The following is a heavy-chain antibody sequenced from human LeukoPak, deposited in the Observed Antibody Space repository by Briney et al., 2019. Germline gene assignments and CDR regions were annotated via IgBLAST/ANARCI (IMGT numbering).Heavy chain of an antibody. CDR2: ISGYNGNA. D-gene: IGHD2-2*01. J-gene: IGHJ3*02. V-gene: IGHV1-18*01. Sequence: GASVKVSCKASGYTFTNYGLSWVRQAPGQGLEWMGWISGYNGNATYTQKLQGRVIMTTDTSTTTAYMDLRSLRSDDTAVYYCARDAGYCSSETCCDDAFDIWGQGTMVTVSS. CDR3: ARDAGYCSSETCCDDAFDI. CDR1: GYTFTNYG.